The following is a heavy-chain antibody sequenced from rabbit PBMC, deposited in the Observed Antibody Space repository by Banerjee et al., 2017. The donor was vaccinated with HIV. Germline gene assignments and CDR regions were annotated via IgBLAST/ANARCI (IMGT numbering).Heavy chain of an antibody. V-gene: IGHV1S40*01. Sequence: QSLEESGGDLVKPGASLTLSCKASGFSFSSSYYMCWVRQAPGKGLEWIGIIYTGSDSTAYASWAKGRFTISKASSTTVTLQMTSLTAADTAAYFCARANSAAVGGGWGYYFKLWGPGTLVTVS. CDR2: IYTGSDST. D-gene: IGHD4-1*01. J-gene: IGHJ4*01. CDR3: ARANSAAVGGGWGYYFKL. CDR1: GFSFSSSYY.